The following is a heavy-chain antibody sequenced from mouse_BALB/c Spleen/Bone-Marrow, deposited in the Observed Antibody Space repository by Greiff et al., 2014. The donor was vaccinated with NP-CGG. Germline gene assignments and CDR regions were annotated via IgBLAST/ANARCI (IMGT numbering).Heavy chain of an antibody. Sequence: VKLMESGAELVRPGASVTLSCKASGYKFTDYEMHWVKQTPVHGLEWIGSIDPETGGTAYNQNFKGKATRTADRSSTTAYMELRSLTSEDSAVYYCTREGIYFGYDVPMDYWGQGTSVTVSS. J-gene: IGHJ4*01. V-gene: IGHV1-15*01. CDR2: IDPETGGT. CDR1: GYKFTDYE. D-gene: IGHD2-2*01. CDR3: TREGIYFGYDVPMDY.